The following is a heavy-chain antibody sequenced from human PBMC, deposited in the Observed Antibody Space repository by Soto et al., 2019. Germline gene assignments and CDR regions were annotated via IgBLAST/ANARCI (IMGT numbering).Heavy chain of an antibody. V-gene: IGHV4-4*02. D-gene: IGHD3-9*01. CDR2: IYHSGST. CDR1: SGSSSNSNW. CDR3: AVIDFDWLLPDDY. J-gene: IGHJ4*02. Sequence: AVSSGSSSNSNWWRWVRQPPGKGLEWIGEIYHSGSTNYNPSLKSRVTISVDKSKNQFSLKLSSVTAADTAVYYCAVIDFDWLLPDDYWGQGTLVTVSS.